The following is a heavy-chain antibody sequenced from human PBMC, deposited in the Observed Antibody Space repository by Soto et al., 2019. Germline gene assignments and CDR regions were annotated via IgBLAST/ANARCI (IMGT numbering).Heavy chain of an antibody. Sequence: PGGSLRLSCLASGFTFSSYAMHWVRQSPGKGLEYVSAICSKGGNTYYADSVKGRFTISRDNTKNTLYLQMSSLRAEDTAVYYCVTMYSSSWDYYYYGMDVWGQGTTVTVSS. V-gene: IGHV3-64D*06. CDR2: ICSKGGNT. D-gene: IGHD6-13*01. J-gene: IGHJ6*02. CDR1: GFTFSSYA. CDR3: VTMYSSSWDYYYYGMDV.